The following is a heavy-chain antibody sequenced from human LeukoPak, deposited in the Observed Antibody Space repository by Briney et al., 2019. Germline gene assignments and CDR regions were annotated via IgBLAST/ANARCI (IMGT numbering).Heavy chain of an antibody. CDR1: GGSINSNNYY. Sequence: SETLSLTCSVSGGSINSNNYYWGWIRQPPGKGLEWIGSMYYSGNTYYNSSLKSRVTISVDTSKNQFSLRLTSVSAADTAVYYCARSYFGSGTFNGFDYWGQGTLVTVSS. J-gene: IGHJ4*02. D-gene: IGHD3-10*01. V-gene: IGHV4-39*07. CDR3: ARSYFGSGTFNGFDY. CDR2: MYYSGNT.